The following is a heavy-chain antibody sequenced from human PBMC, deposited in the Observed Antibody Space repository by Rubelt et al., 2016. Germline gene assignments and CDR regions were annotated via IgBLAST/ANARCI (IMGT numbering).Heavy chain of an antibody. CDR1: GGSIGSTTYY. Sequence: QLQLQESGPGLVRPSETLSLTCNVSGGSIGSTTYYWGWIRQPPGKGLEWIGSIYYSGTTYYNPSLKSRVLISVAVSKNQFSLQLGPVTAADTAVYYCARHSGLGRSFDYWGQGTLVTVSS. CDR3: ARHSGLGRSFDY. V-gene: IGHV4-39*01. CDR2: IYYSGTT. D-gene: IGHD3-9*01. J-gene: IGHJ4*02.